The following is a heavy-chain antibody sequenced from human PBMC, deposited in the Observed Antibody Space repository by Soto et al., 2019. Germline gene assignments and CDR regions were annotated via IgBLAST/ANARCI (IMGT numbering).Heavy chain of an antibody. CDR3: ATDPSGGYDFDY. D-gene: IGHD5-12*01. CDR1: GYTLTELS. J-gene: IGHJ4*02. V-gene: IGHV1-24*01. Sequence: RASVKVSCKVSGYTLTELSMHWVRQAPGKGLEWMGGFDPEDGETIYAQKFQGRVTMTEDTSTDTAYMELSSLRSEDTAVYYCATDPSGGYDFDYWGQGTLVTVSS. CDR2: FDPEDGET.